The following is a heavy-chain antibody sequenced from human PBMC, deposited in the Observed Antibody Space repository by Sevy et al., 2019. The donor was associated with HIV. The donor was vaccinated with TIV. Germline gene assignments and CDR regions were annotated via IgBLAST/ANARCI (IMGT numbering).Heavy chain of an antibody. J-gene: IGHJ4*02. D-gene: IGHD1-1*01. CDR2: IKSKPNGGTT. CDR1: EFIFTNAW. CDR3: TTDLEHPMERYYFNY. Sequence: GRSLRLSCAASEFIFTNAWMSWVRQAPGKGLQWVGRIKSKPNGGTTDYAAPVEGRFTISRDDSKKTLYLQMNSLKTVDSAVYYCTTDLEHPMERYYFNYWGQGTPVTVSS. V-gene: IGHV3-15*01.